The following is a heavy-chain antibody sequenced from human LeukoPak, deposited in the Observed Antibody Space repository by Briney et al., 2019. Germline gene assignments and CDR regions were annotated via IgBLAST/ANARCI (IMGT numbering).Heavy chain of an antibody. CDR3: STNVAGSSLDY. CDR2: FNPDSVAT. Sequence: ASVKASCKASGYTVTDYYMHWVRQAPGQGLEWMGWFNPDSVATKYAQNFQGRVTMTRDTSIDTVYMELRALTSDDTAIYYCSTNVAGSSLDYWGQGTLVTVSS. CDR1: GYTVTDYY. J-gene: IGHJ4*02. V-gene: IGHV1-2*02. D-gene: IGHD6-19*01.